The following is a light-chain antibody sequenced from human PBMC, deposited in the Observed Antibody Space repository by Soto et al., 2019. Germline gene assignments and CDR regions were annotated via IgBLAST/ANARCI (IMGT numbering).Light chain of an antibody. CDR1: QSLLHNNGYNY. CDR2: LGS. V-gene: IGKV2-28*01. J-gene: IGKJ1*01. CDR3: MQALQTPWT. Sequence: DIVMTQSPLSLPVTPGEPASISCRSSQSLLHNNGYNYLDWYLQKPGQSPQLLIYLGSNRASGVPDRFSGSGSGTDFTLKISRVEAEDVGVYYCMQALQTPWTFGQGTKVVIK.